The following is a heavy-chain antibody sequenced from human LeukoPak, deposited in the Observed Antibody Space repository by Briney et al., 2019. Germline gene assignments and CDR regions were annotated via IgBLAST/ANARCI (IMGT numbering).Heavy chain of an antibody. CDR3: ARLGAVAGSSDY. CDR2: IYYSGST. J-gene: IGHJ4*02. V-gene: IGHV4-59*08. CDR1: GGSISSYY. Sequence: SETLSLTCTVSGGSISSYYWSWIRQPPGKGLEWIGYIYYSGSTNYNPSLKSRVTISVDTFKNQFSLKLSSVTAADTAVYYCARLGAVAGSSDYWGQGTLVTVSS. D-gene: IGHD6-19*01.